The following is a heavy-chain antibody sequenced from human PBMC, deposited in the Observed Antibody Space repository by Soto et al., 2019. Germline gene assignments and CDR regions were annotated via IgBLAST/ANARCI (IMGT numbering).Heavy chain of an antibody. CDR1: GFTFSSYG. D-gene: IGHD3-3*01. V-gene: IGHV3-30*18. J-gene: IGHJ3*02. CDR2: ISYDGSNK. CDR3: AKDRALLRFLEWLLDDAFDI. Sequence: QVQLVESGGGVVQPGRSLRLSCAASGFTFSSYGMHWVRQAPGKGLEWVAVISYDGSNKYYADSVKGRFTISRDNSKNTLYLQMNSVRAEDTAVYYCAKDRALLRFLEWLLDDAFDIWGQGTMVTVSS.